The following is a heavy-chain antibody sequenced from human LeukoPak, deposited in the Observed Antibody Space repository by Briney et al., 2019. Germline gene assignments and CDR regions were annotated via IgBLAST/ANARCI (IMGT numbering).Heavy chain of an antibody. J-gene: IGHJ6*03. Sequence: GGSLRLSCAASGFTFDDYAMHWVRQAPGKGLEWVSGISWNSGSIGYADSVKGRFTISRDNAKNSLYLQMNSLRAEDTAVYYCARDRRIAAALYYYYYMDVWGKGTTVTVSS. V-gene: IGHV3-9*01. CDR2: ISWNSGSI. D-gene: IGHD6-13*01. CDR1: GFTFDDYA. CDR3: ARDRRIAAALYYYYYMDV.